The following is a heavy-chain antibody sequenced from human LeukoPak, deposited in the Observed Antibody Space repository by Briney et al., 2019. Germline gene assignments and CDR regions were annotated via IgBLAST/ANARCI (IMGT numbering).Heavy chain of an antibody. CDR3: ARDIGDCSSLSCYNHYYYMDV. V-gene: IGHV3-7*01. J-gene: IGHJ6*03. CDR1: GFTFSKYW. D-gene: IGHD2-2*02. CDR2: IKQDGSEK. Sequence: GGSLRLSCAASGFTFSKYWMGWVRQAPGKGLEWVANIKQDGSEKYYVDSVKGRFTISRGNTKSSLYLQMNSLRDEDTAVYYCARDIGDCSSLSCYNHYYYMDVWGKGTTVTVSS.